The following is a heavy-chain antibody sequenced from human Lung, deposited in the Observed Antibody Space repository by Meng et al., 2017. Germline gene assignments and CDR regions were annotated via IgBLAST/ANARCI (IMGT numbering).Heavy chain of an antibody. D-gene: IGHD2-21*01. V-gene: IGHV4-30-4*01. J-gene: IGHJ4*02. CDR1: VGSMSSGNYY. CDR3: ASFDHIPRRNYFDY. CDR2: IHHSGSA. Sequence: QPQDSGQGLVEPSQTLSLTRTVSVGSMSSGNYYWSWIRQPPGKGLEWIGYIHHSGSAYYNPSLKSRVSISVDTSKNQFSLNLNSMTAADTAVYYCASFDHIPRRNYFDYWGQGTLVTVSS.